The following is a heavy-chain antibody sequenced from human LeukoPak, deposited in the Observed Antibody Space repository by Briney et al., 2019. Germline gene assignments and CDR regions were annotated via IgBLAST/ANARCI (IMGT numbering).Heavy chain of an antibody. CDR2: IYYSGST. D-gene: IGHD2-15*01. V-gene: IGHV4-59*12. CDR3: ARVAAKTVDY. J-gene: IGHJ4*02. Sequence: SETLSLTCTVSGGSISSYYWSWIRQPPGKGLEWIGYIYYSGSTNYNPSLKSQLTISVDTSKDQFSLKLSSVTAADTAVYYCARVAAKTVDYWGQGTLVTVSS. CDR1: GGSISSYY.